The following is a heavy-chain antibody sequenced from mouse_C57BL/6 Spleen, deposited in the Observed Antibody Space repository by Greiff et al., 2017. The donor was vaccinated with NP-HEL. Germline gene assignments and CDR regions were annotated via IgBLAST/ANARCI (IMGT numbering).Heavy chain of an antibody. D-gene: IGHD1-1*01. CDR3: ARGDYYVSSVRTWFAY. CDR2: INPSNGGT. V-gene: IGHV1-53*01. CDR1: GYTFTSYW. Sequence: VQLQQPGTELVKPGASVKLSCKASGYTFTSYWMHWVKQRPGQGLEWIGNINPSNGGTNYNEKFKSKATLTVDKSSSTAYMQLSSLTSEDSAVYYCARGDYYVSSVRTWFAYWGQGTLVTVSA. J-gene: IGHJ3*01.